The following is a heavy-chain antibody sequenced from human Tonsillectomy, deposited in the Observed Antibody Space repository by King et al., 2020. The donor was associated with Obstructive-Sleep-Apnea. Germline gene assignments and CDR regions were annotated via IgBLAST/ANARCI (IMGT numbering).Heavy chain of an antibody. CDR3: ARHRWKSGSGSYYPNWFDP. J-gene: IGHJ5*02. CDR2: IYYSGST. D-gene: IGHD3-10*01. V-gene: IGHV4-59*08. CDR1: GGSISSFY. Sequence: QLQESGPGLVKPSETLSLTCTVSGGSISSFYWSWIRQPPGKGLEWIGYIYYSGSTNYNPSLKSRVTISVDTSNNQFSLKLSSVTAADTAVYYCARHRWKSGSGSYYPNWFDPWGQGTLVTVSS.